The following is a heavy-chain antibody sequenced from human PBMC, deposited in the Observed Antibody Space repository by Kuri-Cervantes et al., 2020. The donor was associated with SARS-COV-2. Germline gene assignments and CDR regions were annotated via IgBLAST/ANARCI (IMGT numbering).Heavy chain of an antibody. CDR3: AIAAAGNLAIDY. D-gene: IGHD6-13*01. V-gene: IGHV4-34*01. Sequence: GSLRLSCAVYGGSFSGYYWSWIRQPPGKGLEWIGEINHSGSTNYNPSLKSRVTISVDTSKNQFSLKLSSVTAADTAVYYCAIAAAGNLAIDYWGQGTRVT. CDR1: GGSFSGYY. J-gene: IGHJ4*02. CDR2: INHSGST.